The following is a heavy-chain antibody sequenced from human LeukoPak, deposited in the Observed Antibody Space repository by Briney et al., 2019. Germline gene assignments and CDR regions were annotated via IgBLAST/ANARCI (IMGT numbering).Heavy chain of an antibody. J-gene: IGHJ4*02. Sequence: PGGSLRLSCAASGFTFSSYAMSWVRQAPGKGLEWVSAISGSGGSTYCADSVKGRFTISGDNSKNTLYLQMNSLRAEDTAVYYCAKVRDIVVVVATKEFDYWGQGTLVTVSS. CDR2: ISGSGGST. CDR3: AKVRDIVVVVATKEFDY. CDR1: GFTFSSYA. V-gene: IGHV3-23*01. D-gene: IGHD2-15*01.